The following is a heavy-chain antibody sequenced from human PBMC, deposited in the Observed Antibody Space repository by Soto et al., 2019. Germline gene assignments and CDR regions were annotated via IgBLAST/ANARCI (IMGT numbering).Heavy chain of an antibody. V-gene: IGHV4-38-2*02. D-gene: IGHD4-17*01. CDR2: IYHGGTT. CDR3: ARRGATVVTHPSGFDY. Sequence: SETLSLTCTVSGYSISSGSYWGWIRQPPGKGPEWIASIYHGGTTFYNPSLKSRVTVSVDKSNNQFSLKLRSVTAADTAVYYCARRGATVVTHPSGFDYWGQGTLVTVSS. J-gene: IGHJ4*02. CDR1: GYSISSGSY.